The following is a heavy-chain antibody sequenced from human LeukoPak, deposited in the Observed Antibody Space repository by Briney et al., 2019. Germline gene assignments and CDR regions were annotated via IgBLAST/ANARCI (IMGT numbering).Heavy chain of an antibody. D-gene: IGHD2-2*01. CDR3: ARLKVVPDTNNHYYYGLDV. CDR1: GGSFSDSY. J-gene: IGHJ6*02. V-gene: IGHV4-34*01. Sequence: PSETLSLTCAVYGGSFSDSYWSRIRQPPGKGLEWIGEINHSGSTNCNPSLKSRVAISVDTSKNQFSLKLSSVTAADTAVYYCARLKVVPDTNNHYYYGLDVWGQGTTVTVSS. CDR2: INHSGST.